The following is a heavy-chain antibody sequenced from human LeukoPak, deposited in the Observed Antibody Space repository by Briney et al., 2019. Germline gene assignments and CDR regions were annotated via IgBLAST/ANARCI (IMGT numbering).Heavy chain of an antibody. CDR1: GFTFSSYG. CDR2: ISYDGSNK. Sequence: GGSLRLSCAASGFTFSSYGMHWVRQAPGKGLEWVAVISYDGSNKYYADSVKGRFTISRDNSKNTLYLQMNSLRAEGTAVYYCAKDSSPGGMGVWGQGTTVTVSS. CDR3: AKDSSPGGMGV. V-gene: IGHV3-30*18. J-gene: IGHJ6*02.